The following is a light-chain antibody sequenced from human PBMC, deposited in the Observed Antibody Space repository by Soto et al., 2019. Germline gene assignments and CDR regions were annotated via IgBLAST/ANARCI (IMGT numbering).Light chain of an antibody. V-gene: IGLV8-61*01. CDR1: SGSVSTSYY. CDR2: STN. J-gene: IGLJ2*01. Sequence: QAVVTQEPSISVSPGGTVTLTCGLSSGSVSTSYYPSWYQQTPGQAPRTLIYSTNTRSSGVPDRFSGSILGNKAALTIREAQADDESDYYCLLYMGSGMVFGGGTKLTVL. CDR3: LLYMGSGMV.